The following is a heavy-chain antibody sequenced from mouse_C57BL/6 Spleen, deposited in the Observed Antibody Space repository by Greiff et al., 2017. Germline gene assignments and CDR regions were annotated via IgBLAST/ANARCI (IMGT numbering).Heavy chain of an antibody. CDR1: GYTFTSYW. D-gene: IGHD1-1*01. CDR2: IHPSDSDT. CDR3: AKGQGRITTVVAPYFDY. V-gene: IGHV1-74*01. J-gene: IGHJ2*01. Sequence: QVQLQQSGAELVKPGASVKVSCEASGYTFTSYWMHWVKQRPGQGLEWIGRIHPSDSDTNYNQKFKGKATLTVDKSSSAAYMQLSSLTSEDSAVYYCAKGQGRITTVVAPYFDYWGQGTTLTVSS.